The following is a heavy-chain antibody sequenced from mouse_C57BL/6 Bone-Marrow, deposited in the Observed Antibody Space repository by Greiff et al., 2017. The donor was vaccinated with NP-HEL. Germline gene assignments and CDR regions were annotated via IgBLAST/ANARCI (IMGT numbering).Heavy chain of an antibody. J-gene: IGHJ2*01. CDR2: IDPENGDT. CDR1: GFTIKDDY. Sequence: EVQLQQSGAELVRPGASVKLSCTASGFTIKDDYMHWVKQRPEQGLEWIGWIDPENGDTEYASKFPGKATLTADTSSTTAYLQLSSLTSEDTAVYYCTTELPFDYGGQGTTLTVSS. D-gene: IGHD2-12*01. CDR3: TTELPFDY. V-gene: IGHV14-4*01.